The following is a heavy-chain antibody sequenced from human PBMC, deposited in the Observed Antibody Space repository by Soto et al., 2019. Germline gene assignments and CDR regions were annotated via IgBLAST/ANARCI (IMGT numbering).Heavy chain of an antibody. V-gene: IGHV3-23*01. Sequence: EVQLLESGGDLVQPGGSLRLSCAASGFTFSGYAMSWVRQAPGKGLEWVSYIGGSGSTTYYADSVKGRFTISRDNSKNTVDLQMNSLGAEDTAVYYCAKDRPSRNSGYDFEADYWGQGTLVTVSS. J-gene: IGHJ4*02. CDR2: IGGSGSTT. CDR3: AKDRPSRNSGYDFEADY. CDR1: GFTFSGYA. D-gene: IGHD5-12*01.